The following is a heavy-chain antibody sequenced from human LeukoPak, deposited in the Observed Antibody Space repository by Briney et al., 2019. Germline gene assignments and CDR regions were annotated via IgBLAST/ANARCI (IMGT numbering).Heavy chain of an antibody. D-gene: IGHD2-2*01. Sequence: PSETLSLTCAVYGGSFSGYYWSWIRQPPGTGLVWIGNIYYSGGTYYNPSLKSRVIISVDTSKNQFSLRLSSVTAADAAVYYCARARAYCSSDSCYYFDSWGQGSLVTVSA. V-gene: IGHV4-34*09. J-gene: IGHJ4*02. CDR1: GGSFSGYY. CDR3: ARARAYCSSDSCYYFDS. CDR2: IYYSGGT.